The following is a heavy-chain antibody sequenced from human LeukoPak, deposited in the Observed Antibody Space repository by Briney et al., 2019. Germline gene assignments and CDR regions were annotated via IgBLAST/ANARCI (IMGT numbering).Heavy chain of an antibody. CDR3: ARGPSRRGARSPTNWFDP. V-gene: IGHV1-2*02. D-gene: IGHD3-10*01. Sequence: ASVKVSCQASGYTFTGYYMHWARQAPGQGLEWMGWINPNSGGTNYAQKFQGRVTMTRDTSISTAYMELSRLRSEDTAVYYCARGPSRRGARSPTNWFDPWGQGTLVTVSS. CDR1: GYTFTGYY. J-gene: IGHJ5*02. CDR2: INPNSGGT.